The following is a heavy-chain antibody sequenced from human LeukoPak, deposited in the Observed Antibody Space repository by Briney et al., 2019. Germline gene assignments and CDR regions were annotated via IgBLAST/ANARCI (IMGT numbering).Heavy chain of an antibody. V-gene: IGHV3-7*02. D-gene: IGHD3-22*01. CDR3: ARTSYYDSSGYYSDY. Sequence: PGGSLRLSCAASGFTFSSYWMSWVRQAPGKGLEGVANIKQDGSEKYYVDSVKGRFTISRDNAKNSLYLQMNSLRAEDTAVYYCARTSYYDSSGYYSDYWGQGTLVTVSS. CDR1: GFTFSSYW. CDR2: IKQDGSEK. J-gene: IGHJ4*02.